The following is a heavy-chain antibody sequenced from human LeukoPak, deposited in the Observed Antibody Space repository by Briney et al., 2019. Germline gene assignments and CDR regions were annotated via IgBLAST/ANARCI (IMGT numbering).Heavy chain of an antibody. V-gene: IGHV3-9*01. Sequence: PGRSLRLSCAASGFTFDDYAMHCVRQAPGKGLEGVSGISWNSGSIGYADSVKGRFTISRDNAKNPLYLQMNSMRAEDTTLYYCAKIYCGGDCYSEYYFDYWGQGTLVTVSS. CDR3: AKIYCGGDCYSEYYFDY. CDR2: ISWNSGSI. J-gene: IGHJ4*02. D-gene: IGHD2-21*02. CDR1: GFTFDDYA.